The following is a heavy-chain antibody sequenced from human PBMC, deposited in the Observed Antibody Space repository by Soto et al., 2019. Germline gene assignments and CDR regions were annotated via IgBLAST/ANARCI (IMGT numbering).Heavy chain of an antibody. V-gene: IGHV1-18*01. J-gene: IGHJ5*02. CDR3: ARGGGRGYGDPTSWFDP. CDR2: ISAYNGNT. Sequence: QVQLVQSGAEVKKPGASVKVSCKASGYTFTSYVSSWVRQAPGQGLEWMGWISAYNGNTNYAQKLQGRVTTNTDTPTSTAYMELRSLRSYDTAVYYCARGGGRGYGDPTSWFDPWGQGTLVTVSS. D-gene: IGHD4-17*01. CDR1: GYTFTSYV.